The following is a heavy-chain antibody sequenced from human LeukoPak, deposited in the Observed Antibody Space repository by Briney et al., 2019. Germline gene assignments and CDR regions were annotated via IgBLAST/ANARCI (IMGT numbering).Heavy chain of an antibody. CDR2: IISSTTYI. D-gene: IGHD6-19*01. V-gene: IGHV3-21*01. CDR1: GFTFSSNS. J-gene: IGHJ5*02. CDR3: ARDWPVAGS. Sequence: PGGSLRLSCAASGFTFSSNSMNWVRPAPGKGLEWVSSIISSTTYIYYADSVKGRFTISRDNAKNSLYLQMNSLRAEDTAVYDCARDWPVAGSWGQGTLVTVSS.